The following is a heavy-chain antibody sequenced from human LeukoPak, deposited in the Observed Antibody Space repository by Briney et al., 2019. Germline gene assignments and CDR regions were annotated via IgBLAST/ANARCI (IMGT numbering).Heavy chain of an antibody. D-gene: IGHD1-26*01. V-gene: IGHV3-23*01. J-gene: IGHJ4*02. CDR1: GFTFSSYA. CDR3: AKGQWELDRHFDY. Sequence: GGSLRLSCAASGFTFSSYAMTWVRQAPGKGLEWVSVISGSGGNTYYADSVKGRFTISRDNSKNTLYLQMKSLRAEETAVYCCAKGQWELDRHFDYWGQGTLVTVSS. CDR2: ISGSGGNT.